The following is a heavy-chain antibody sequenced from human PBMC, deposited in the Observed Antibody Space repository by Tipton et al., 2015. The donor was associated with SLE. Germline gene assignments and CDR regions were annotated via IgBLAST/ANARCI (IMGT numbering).Heavy chain of an antibody. J-gene: IGHJ4*02. CDR2: IYPGDSDT. D-gene: IGHD1-26*01. V-gene: IGHV5-51*01. Sequence: QLVQSGAEVKKSGESLKISCKGSGYSFTSYWIGWVRQMPGKGLEWMGIIYPGDSDTRDSPAFQGQVTISADKSINTAYLQWSSLKASGTAMYYCARKWEVQNPLDYWGQGTLVTVSS. CDR3: ARKWEVQNPLDY. CDR1: GYSFTSYW.